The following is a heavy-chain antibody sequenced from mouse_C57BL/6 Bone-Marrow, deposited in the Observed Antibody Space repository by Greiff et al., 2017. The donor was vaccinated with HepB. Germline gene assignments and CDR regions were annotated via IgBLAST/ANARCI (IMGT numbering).Heavy chain of an antibody. CDR3: AREGGSSYYAMDY. D-gene: IGHD1-1*01. V-gene: IGHV3-6*01. CDR1: GYSITSGYY. J-gene: IGHJ4*01. Sequence: EVHLVESGPGLVKPSQSLSLTCSVTGYSITSGYYWNWIRQFPGNKLEWMGYISYDGSNNYNPSLKNRISITRDTSKNQFFLKLNSVTTEDTATYYCAREGGSSYYAMDYWGQGTSVTVSS. CDR2: ISYDGSN.